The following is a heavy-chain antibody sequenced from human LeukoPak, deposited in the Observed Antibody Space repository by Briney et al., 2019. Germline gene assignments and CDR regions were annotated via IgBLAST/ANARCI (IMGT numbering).Heavy chain of an antibody. D-gene: IGHD3-10*01. CDR2: ISYDGSNK. Sequence: GGSLRLSCAASGFTFSSYGMHWVRQAPGKGLEWVAVISYDGSNKYSADSVKGRFTISRDNSKNTLYLQMNSLRAEETAVYYCTKLAYYDGSGGDYFDYWGQGTLVTVSS. J-gene: IGHJ4*02. CDR3: TKLAYYDGSGGDYFDY. CDR1: GFTFSSYG. V-gene: IGHV3-30*18.